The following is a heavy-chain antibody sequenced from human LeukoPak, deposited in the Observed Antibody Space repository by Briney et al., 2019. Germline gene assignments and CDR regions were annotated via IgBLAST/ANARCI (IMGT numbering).Heavy chain of an antibody. J-gene: IGHJ4*02. Sequence: GGSLRLSCAASEFTFSTYAMSWVRQAPGKGLEWVSSINNRGDSTYYSDSVKGRFTISRDNSKNTLCLQMNSLRAEDTAIFYCAKGAGSSPFDYWGQGTLLTVSS. D-gene: IGHD3-10*01. CDR1: EFTFSTYA. CDR2: INNRGDST. CDR3: AKGAGSSPFDY. V-gene: IGHV3-23*01.